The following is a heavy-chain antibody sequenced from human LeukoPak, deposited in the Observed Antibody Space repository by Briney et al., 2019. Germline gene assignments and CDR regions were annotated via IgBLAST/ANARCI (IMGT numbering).Heavy chain of an antibody. CDR2: IYYSGST. D-gene: IGHD3-10*01. Sequence: SETLSLTCAVYGGSFSGYYWSWIRQPPGKGLEWIGYIYYSGSTNYNPSLKSRVTISVGTSKNQFSLKLSSVTAADAAVYYCARDSGTTGEVKFDPWGQGTLVTVSS. J-gene: IGHJ5*02. V-gene: IGHV4-59*12. CDR3: ARDSGTTGEVKFDP. CDR1: GGSFSGYY.